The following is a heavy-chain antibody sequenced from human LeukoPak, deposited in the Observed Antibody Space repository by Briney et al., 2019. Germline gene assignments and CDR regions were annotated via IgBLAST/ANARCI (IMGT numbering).Heavy chain of an antibody. CDR1: GFTFSTYR. J-gene: IGHJ4*02. V-gene: IGHV3-21*01. Sequence: GGSLRLSCVGTGFTFSTYRMNWVRQAPGKGLECISSISSSSSYIYYADSVKGRITISRDNAKNSLYLQMKSLRVEDTAVYYCARDKVVYFDDWGEGTLVTVSS. CDR2: ISSSSSYI. CDR3: ARDKVVYFDD.